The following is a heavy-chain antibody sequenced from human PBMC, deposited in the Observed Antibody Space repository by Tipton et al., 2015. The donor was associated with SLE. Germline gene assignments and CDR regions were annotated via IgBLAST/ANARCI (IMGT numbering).Heavy chain of an antibody. CDR1: GGSISSHY. J-gene: IGHJ4*02. D-gene: IGHD4-17*01. V-gene: IGHV4-59*11. Sequence: TLSLTCTVSGGSISSHYWSWIRQPPGKGLEWIGYIYYSGSTNYNPSLKSRVTISVDTSKNQFSLKLSSVTAADTAVYYCAAHDYGDNGYVDYWGQGTLVTVSS. CDR2: IYYSGST. CDR3: AAHDYGDNGYVDY.